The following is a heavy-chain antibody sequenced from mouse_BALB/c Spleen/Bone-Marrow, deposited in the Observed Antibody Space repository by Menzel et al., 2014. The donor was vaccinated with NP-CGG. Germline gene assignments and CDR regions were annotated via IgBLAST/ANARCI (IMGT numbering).Heavy chain of an antibody. CDR1: GYTFTDYV. CDR3: ARGLGLPFYAMDY. V-gene: IGHV1-77*01. Sequence: VKLLESGPELVKPGASVKMSCKASGYTFTDYVISWVKQRTGQGLEWIGEIYPGSGSTYYNEKFKGKATLTADKSSNTAYMQLSSLTSEDSAVYFCARGLGLPFYAMDYWGQGTSVTVSS. J-gene: IGHJ4*01. D-gene: IGHD3-1*01. CDR2: IYPGSGST.